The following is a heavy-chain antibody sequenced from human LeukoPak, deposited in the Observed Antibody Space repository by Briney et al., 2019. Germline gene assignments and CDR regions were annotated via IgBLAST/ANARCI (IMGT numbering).Heavy chain of an antibody. Sequence: GGSLRLSCAASGFTFSNYGMNWVRQAPGKGLECVSYISSGSSTICYADSVKGRFTISRDNAENLLYLQMNSLRAEDTAVYYCARDYYDSSGDYWGQGTLVTVSS. J-gene: IGHJ4*02. CDR1: GFTFSNYG. CDR2: ISSGSSTI. V-gene: IGHV3-48*01. CDR3: ARDYYDSSGDY. D-gene: IGHD3-22*01.